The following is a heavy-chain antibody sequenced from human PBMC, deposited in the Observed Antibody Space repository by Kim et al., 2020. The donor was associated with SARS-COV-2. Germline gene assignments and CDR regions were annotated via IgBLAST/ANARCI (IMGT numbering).Heavy chain of an antibody. V-gene: IGHV3-11*05. D-gene: IGHD5-18*01. CDR3: ARGGYIYGYNYFDY. CDR1: GFTFSDYY. CDR2: ITESSSYT. Sequence: GGSLRLSCAASGFTFSDYYMSWIRQAPGKALEWVSYITESSSYTNYADSVKGRFTISRDNAKNSLYLQMNSLSVEDTAVYYCARGGYIYGYNYFDYWGQG. J-gene: IGHJ4*02.